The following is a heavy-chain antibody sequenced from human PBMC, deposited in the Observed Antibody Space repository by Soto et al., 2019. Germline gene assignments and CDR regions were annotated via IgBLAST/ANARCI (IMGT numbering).Heavy chain of an antibody. CDR1: GGTFSSYT. D-gene: IGHD2-15*01. J-gene: IGHJ4*02. Sequence: QVQLVQSGAEVKKPGSSVKVSCKASGGTFSSYTISWVRQAPGQGLEWMGRIIPILGIANYAQKFQGRVTITAXXSXSXXYMELSSLRSEDTAVYYCASRQYCSGGSCYYGIDYWGQGTLVTVSS. V-gene: IGHV1-69*02. CDR2: IIPILGIA. CDR3: ASRQYCSGGSCYYGIDY.